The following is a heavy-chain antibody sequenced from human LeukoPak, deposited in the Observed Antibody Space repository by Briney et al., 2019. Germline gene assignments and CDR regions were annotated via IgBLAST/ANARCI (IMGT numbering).Heavy chain of an antibody. D-gene: IGHD3-22*01. J-gene: IGHJ3*02. CDR3: ASEYKYDSSGANAFDI. CDR1: GYTFTGHY. V-gene: IGHV1-2*02. Sequence: ASVKVSCKASGYTFTGHYTHWVRQAPGQGLEWMGWIHPNTGGTKYAQKFQGRVTMTRDTSSSTAYMELSSLRSADTAVYYCASEYKYDSSGANAFDIWGQGTMVTVSS. CDR2: IHPNTGGT.